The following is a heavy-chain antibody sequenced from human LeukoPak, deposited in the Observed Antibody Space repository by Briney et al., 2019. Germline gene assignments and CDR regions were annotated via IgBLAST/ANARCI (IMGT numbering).Heavy chain of an antibody. CDR2: ISGNGGST. Sequence: GGSLRLSCATSGLTLDTYAMTWVRQAPGKGLEWVSTISGNGGSTYYAGSVKGRFAIPKDISKSTLYLAMNSLTGEDTAIYFCATRGNYYGYFDSWGQGTLVTVSS. J-gene: IGHJ4*02. CDR3: ATRGNYYGYFDS. D-gene: IGHD5-18*01. V-gene: IGHV3-23*01. CDR1: GLTLDTYA.